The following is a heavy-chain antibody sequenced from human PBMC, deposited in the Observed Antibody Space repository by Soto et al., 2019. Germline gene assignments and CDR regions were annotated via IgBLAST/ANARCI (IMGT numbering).Heavy chain of an antibody. V-gene: IGHV4-59*01. CDR3: ARVRRTIMDDKGRRYYFDY. Sequence: SETLSLTSTVSGGSISSYYWSWLRQPPGKGLEWIGYIYYSGSTNYNPSLKSRVTISVDTSKNQFSLKLSSVTAADTAVYYCARVRRTIMDDKGRRYYFDYWGQGTLVTVSS. J-gene: IGHJ4*02. CDR1: GGSISSYY. CDR2: IYYSGST. D-gene: IGHD2-8*01.